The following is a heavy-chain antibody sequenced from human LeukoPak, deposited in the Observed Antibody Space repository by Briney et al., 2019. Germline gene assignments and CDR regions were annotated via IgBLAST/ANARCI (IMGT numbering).Heavy chain of an antibody. CDR1: GFTLSSYS. CDR2: ISRSSIYI. D-gene: IGHD4-17*01. CDR3: ARVPHYGDYVHYYFDY. J-gene: IGHJ4*02. V-gene: IGHV3-21*01. Sequence: GGSLRLSCAASGFTLSSYSMNWVRQAPGKGLEWVSSISRSSIYIYYADSVMGRFTISRDNAKNSLYLQMNSLRAEDTAVYYCARVPHYGDYVHYYFDYWGQGTLVTVSS.